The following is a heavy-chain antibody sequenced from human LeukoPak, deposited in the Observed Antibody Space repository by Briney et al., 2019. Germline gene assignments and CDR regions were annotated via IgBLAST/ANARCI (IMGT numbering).Heavy chain of an antibody. J-gene: IGHJ3*02. V-gene: IGHV3-21*01. CDR3: ARDGIVVVVAAQYDAFDI. D-gene: IGHD2-15*01. CDR1: GFTFSSYS. CDR2: ISSSSSYI. Sequence: PGGSLRLSCAASGFTFSSYSMNWVRQAPGKGLEWVSSISSSSSYIYYADSVKGRFTISRDNAKNSLYLQMNSLRAEDTAVYYCARDGIVVVVAAQYDAFDIWGQGTMVTVSS.